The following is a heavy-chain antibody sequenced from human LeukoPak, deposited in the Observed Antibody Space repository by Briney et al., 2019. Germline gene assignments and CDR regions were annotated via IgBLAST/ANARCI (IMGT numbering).Heavy chain of an antibody. V-gene: IGHV3-30*02. CDR2: IRYDGSNK. J-gene: IGHJ3*02. CDR1: GFTFSSYG. Sequence: GGSLRLSCAASGFTFSSYGMHWVRQAPGKGLEWVAFIRYDGSNKYYADSVKGRFTISRDNSKNTLYLQMNSLRAEDTAVYYCAKDPNYRFGELFGAFDIWGQGTMVTVSS. D-gene: IGHD3-10*01. CDR3: AKDPNYRFGELFGAFDI.